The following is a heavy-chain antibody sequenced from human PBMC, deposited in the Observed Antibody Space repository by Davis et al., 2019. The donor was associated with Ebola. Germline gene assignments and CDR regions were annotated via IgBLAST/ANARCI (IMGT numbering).Heavy chain of an antibody. D-gene: IGHD2-2*01. CDR2: INHSGST. V-gene: IGHV4-34*01. J-gene: IGHJ4*02. CDR1: GGSFSGYY. CDR3: ARGGVVPAAY. Sequence: PSETLSLTCAVYGGSFSGYYWSWIRQPPGKGLEWIGEINHSGSTNYNPSLKSRVTISVDTSKNQFSLKLSSVTAADTAVYYCARGGVVPAAYWGQGTLVTVSS.